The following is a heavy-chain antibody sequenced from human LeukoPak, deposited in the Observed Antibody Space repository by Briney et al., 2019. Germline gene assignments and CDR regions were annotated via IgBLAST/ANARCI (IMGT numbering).Heavy chain of an antibody. V-gene: IGHV3-53*01. CDR3: AKAAGSYGFLGD. CDR2: IYSGGSA. D-gene: IGHD5-18*01. J-gene: IGHJ4*02. CDR1: GFIVSSNY. Sequence: GGSLRLSCAASGFIVSSNYMSWVRQAPGKGLEWISIIYSGGSAYDADSVKGRFTISKDNSKNTLYLQMNSLRAEDTAVYYCAKAAGSYGFLGDWGQGTLVTVSS.